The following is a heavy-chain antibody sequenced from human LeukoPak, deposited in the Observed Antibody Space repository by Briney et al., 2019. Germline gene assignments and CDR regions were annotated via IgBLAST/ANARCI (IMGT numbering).Heavy chain of an antibody. J-gene: IGHJ4*02. D-gene: IGHD6-19*01. CDR3: AKEQWPSYFDY. CDR1: GFTFSNXX. V-gene: IGHV3-23*01. CDR2: VVGSGDNV. Sequence: SGFTFSNXXXXXVXXXPGXXXXXVSGVVGSGDNVYYADSVKGRFTTSRDNSKNTLYLQMNSLRAEDTAVYYCAKEQWPSYFDYWGQGTLVTVSS.